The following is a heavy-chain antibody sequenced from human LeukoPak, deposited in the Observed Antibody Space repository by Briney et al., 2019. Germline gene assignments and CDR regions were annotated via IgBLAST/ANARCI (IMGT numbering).Heavy chain of an antibody. D-gene: IGHD2-21*01. CDR3: ARHLVGDALDY. Sequence: PGGSLRLSCAASGFTFSRYGMHWVRQAPGKGLEWVAVIWYDGSNEYYADSVKGRFTIFRDNSKNTLHLQMNSLRAEDTAVYYCARHLVGDALDYWGQGTLVTVSS. CDR1: GFTFSRYG. J-gene: IGHJ4*02. V-gene: IGHV3-33*01. CDR2: IWYDGSNE.